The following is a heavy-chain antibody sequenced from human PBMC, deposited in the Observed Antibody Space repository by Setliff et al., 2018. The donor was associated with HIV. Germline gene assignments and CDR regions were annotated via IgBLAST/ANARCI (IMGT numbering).Heavy chain of an antibody. V-gene: IGHV4-39*07. Sequence: SEILSLTCTVSGGSISSSSYYWSWIRQRPGKGLEWIGNIYYSGTTYYNPSLKSRLTISLDTSKNQFSLQVTSVTAADTAVYYCARGGGFLEWLSPMDVWGRGTTVTVSS. D-gene: IGHD3-3*01. CDR1: GGSISSSSYY. CDR2: IYYSGTT. J-gene: IGHJ6*03. CDR3: ARGGGFLEWLSPMDV.